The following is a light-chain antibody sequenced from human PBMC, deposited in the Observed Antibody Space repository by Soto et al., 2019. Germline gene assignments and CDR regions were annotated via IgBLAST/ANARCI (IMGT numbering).Light chain of an antibody. CDR3: AAWDDSLNGPV. Sequence: QPVLTQPPSASGTPGQKVTISCSGSSSNIGSNTVNWYQQLPGTAPKVLIYSNNQRPSGVPDRFSGSKSGTSASLAISGLQSEDEADFYCAAWDDSLNGPVFGGGTKVTVL. V-gene: IGLV1-44*01. CDR1: SSNIGSNT. CDR2: SNN. J-gene: IGLJ2*01.